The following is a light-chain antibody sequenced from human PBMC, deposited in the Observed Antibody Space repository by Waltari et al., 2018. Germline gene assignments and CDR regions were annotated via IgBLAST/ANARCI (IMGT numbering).Light chain of an antibody. V-gene: IGLV1-40*01. CDR1: SPNIGADYA. CDR2: RNN. CDR3: QSYDSTLSAWV. Sequence: QFVLTQPPSVSGAPGHRVTISCTGSSPNIGADYAVHWYKQLPGAAHHVVISRNNKRPSGVPDRFSGSNSGTSASLVITGLQAEDEADYYCQSYDSTLSAWVFGGGTRVTVL. J-gene: IGLJ3*02.